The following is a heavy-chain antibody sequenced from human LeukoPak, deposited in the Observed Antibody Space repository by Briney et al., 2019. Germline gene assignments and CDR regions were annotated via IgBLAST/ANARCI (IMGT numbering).Heavy chain of an antibody. CDR3: ARQGDHLATEFDY. J-gene: IGHJ4*02. CDR1: GASVTSGGNY. D-gene: IGHD2-21*02. CDR2: IFYSGST. V-gene: IGHV4-31*03. Sequence: PSETLSLTCTVSGASVTSGGNYWGWIRQHPGKGLEWIGYIFYSGSTYYNPSLKSRVTISVDTSKNQFSLKLSSVTAADTAVYYCARQGDHLATEFDYWGQGTLVTVSS.